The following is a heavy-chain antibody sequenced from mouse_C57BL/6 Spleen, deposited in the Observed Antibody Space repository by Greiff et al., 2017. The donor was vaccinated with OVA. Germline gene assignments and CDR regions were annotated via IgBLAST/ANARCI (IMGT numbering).Heavy chain of an antibody. D-gene: IGHD2-1*01. Sequence: VQLQQSGPGLVAPSQSLSITCTVSGFSLTSYGVHWVRQPPGKGLEWLVVIWSDGSTTSNSALNSRLSISKDNSKSQVFLKMNSLHTEDTAMYYGARELYYGNYDAMDYWGQGTSVTVSS. V-gene: IGHV2-6*03. CDR2: IWSDGST. CDR3: ARELYYGNYDAMDY. CDR1: GFSLTSYG. J-gene: IGHJ4*01.